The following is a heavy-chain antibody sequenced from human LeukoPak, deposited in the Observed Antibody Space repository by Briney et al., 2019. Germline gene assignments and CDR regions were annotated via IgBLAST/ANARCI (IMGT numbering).Heavy chain of an antibody. CDR3: ARDQDSGSYYGGAFDI. Sequence: GGSLRLSCAASGFTFSSYSMNWVRQAPGKGLEWVSSISSSSSYIYYADSVKGRFTISRDNAKNSLYLQMNSLRAEDTAVYYCARDQDSGSYYGGAFDIWGQGTVVTVSS. V-gene: IGHV3-21*01. CDR1: GFTFSSYS. CDR2: ISSSSSYI. J-gene: IGHJ3*02. D-gene: IGHD1-26*01.